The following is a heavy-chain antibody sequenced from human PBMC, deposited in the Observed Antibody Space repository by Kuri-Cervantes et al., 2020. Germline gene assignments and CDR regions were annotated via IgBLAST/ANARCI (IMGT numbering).Heavy chain of an antibody. CDR2: ITGSGDNT. J-gene: IGHJ4*02. CDR1: GFTFSSCP. D-gene: IGHD1-14*01. CDR3: ARDYRRYFDY. V-gene: IGHV3-23*01. Sequence: GESLKISCAASGFTFSSCPMDWLRQTPGKGLEWVSLITGSGDNTYYADSVKGRFTISRDNSKNTLFLQMNSLRAEDTAIYYCARDYRRYFDYWGQGTLVTVSS.